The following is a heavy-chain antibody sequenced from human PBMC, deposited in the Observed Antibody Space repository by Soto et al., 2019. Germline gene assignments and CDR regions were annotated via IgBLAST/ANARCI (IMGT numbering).Heavy chain of an antibody. J-gene: IGHJ6*03. Sequence: QVQLVESGGGVVQPGGSLRLSCAASGFTFSRHGMHWVRQTPGKGLQWEGVIWSDGSNQRYAESVKGRFTISRDNSKNTLYLQMNSLRAEDTAVYYCARERTFGENKHNYLDVWGTGITVTVSS. CDR2: IWSDGSNQ. CDR3: ARERTFGENKHNYLDV. CDR1: GFTFSRHG. V-gene: IGHV3-33*01. D-gene: IGHD3-10*01.